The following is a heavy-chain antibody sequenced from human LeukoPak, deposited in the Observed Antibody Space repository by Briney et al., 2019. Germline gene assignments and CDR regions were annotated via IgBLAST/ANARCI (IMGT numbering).Heavy chain of an antibody. CDR1: GGSISSYY. Sequence: SETLSLTCTVSGGSISSYYWSWIRQPPGKGLEWIGYIYYSGSTNYNPSLKSRVTISVDTSKNQFSLKLSSVTAADTAVYYCARHGTYYYDSSPEGYFDYWGQGTLVTVSS. CDR3: ARHGTYYYDSSPEGYFDY. J-gene: IGHJ4*02. CDR2: IYYSGST. D-gene: IGHD3-22*01. V-gene: IGHV4-59*08.